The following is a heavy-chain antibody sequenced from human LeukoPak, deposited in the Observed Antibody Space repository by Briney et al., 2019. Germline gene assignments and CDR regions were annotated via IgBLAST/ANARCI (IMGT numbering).Heavy chain of an antibody. CDR2: ISSSSSDI. Sequence: GGSLRLSCAASGFTFSSYTMKWVRQAPGKGLEWVSSISSSSSDIYYADSVKGRFTICRDNAKNSLFLQMNSLRAEDTAVYFCARATWDPNYYYYMDVWGKGTTVTISS. CDR1: GFTFSSYT. CDR3: ARATWDPNYYYYMDV. D-gene: IGHD1-26*01. J-gene: IGHJ6*03. V-gene: IGHV3-21*01.